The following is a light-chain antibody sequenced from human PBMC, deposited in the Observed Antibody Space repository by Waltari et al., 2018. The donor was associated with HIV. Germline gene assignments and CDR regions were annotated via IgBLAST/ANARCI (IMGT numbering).Light chain of an antibody. CDR2: QDN. Sequence: SYEVTQPPSVSVSPGQTASITCSGDSLGEKYTSWYQQRPGQSPVLVIYQDNYRPSGIPVRVSGSNSGNTATLTISGTQSMDEADYYCQAWDSGTVVFGGGTKLTVL. J-gene: IGLJ3*02. CDR3: QAWDSGTVV. V-gene: IGLV3-1*01. CDR1: SLGEKY.